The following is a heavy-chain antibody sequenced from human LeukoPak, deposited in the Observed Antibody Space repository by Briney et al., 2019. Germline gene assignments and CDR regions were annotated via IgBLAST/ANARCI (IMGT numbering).Heavy chain of an antibody. D-gene: IGHD2-2*01. V-gene: IGHV3-7*03. CDR3: ARRALRYCSSTSCPAQYYGVDV. CDR2: IKEDGSEK. Sequence: GGSLRLSCAASGFTFSSYAMSWVRQAPGKGLEWVANIKEDGSEKYYVDSVKGRFTISRDNAKNSLYLQTNSLRAEDTAVYYCARRALRYCSSTSCPAQYYGVDVWGKGTTVTVSS. CDR1: GFTFSSYA. J-gene: IGHJ6*04.